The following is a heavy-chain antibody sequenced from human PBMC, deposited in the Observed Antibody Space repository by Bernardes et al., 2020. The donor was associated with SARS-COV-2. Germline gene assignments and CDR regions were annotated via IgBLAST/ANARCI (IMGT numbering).Heavy chain of an antibody. CDR3: AGSSCGIDCYIGGLRSWDYGMDV. Sequence: SETLSLTCSVSGGSISSSNYYWGWNRQPPGKELEWIGSIYSSGSSYYNPSLQSRATESIDTSKNQFSLRLSFVTAADTAVYFCAGSSCGIDCYIGGLRSWDYGMDVWGQGTTVTVSS. V-gene: IGHV4-39*01. D-gene: IGHD2-21*02. CDR1: GGSISSSNYY. CDR2: IYSSGSS. J-gene: IGHJ6*02.